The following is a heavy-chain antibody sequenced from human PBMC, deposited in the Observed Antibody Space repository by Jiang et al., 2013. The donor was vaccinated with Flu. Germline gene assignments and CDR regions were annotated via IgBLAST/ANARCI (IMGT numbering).Heavy chain of an antibody. CDR3: AKENLADGYKTGYLDT. V-gene: IGHV1-69*01. CDR2: VIPVYDAS. D-gene: IGHD5-24*01. Sequence: SGAEVKKPGSSVRVSCKASGGTFSTSAFSWVRQAPGQGLEWMGEVIPVYDASKYAQNVQGRVTISADGSTTTVYLELRSLRFEDTAIYYCAKENLADGYKTGYLDTWGQGTQVTVSS. J-gene: IGHJ4*02. CDR1: GGTFSTSA.